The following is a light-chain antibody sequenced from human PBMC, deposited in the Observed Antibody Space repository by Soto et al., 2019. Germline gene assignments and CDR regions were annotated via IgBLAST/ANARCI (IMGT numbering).Light chain of an antibody. CDR3: QQIYSTPYT. CDR2: AAS. Sequence: DIQMTQSPSSLSASVGARVTITCRASQSISSYLKWYQQKPGKAPKLLIYAASSLQSGVPSRFRGSGSGTDFPLTISSLQPEDFATYYCQQIYSTPYTLGQGTKLVIK. CDR1: QSISSY. V-gene: IGKV1-39*01. J-gene: IGKJ2*01.